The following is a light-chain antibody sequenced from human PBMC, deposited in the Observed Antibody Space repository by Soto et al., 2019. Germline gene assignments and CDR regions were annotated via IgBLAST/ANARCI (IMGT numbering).Light chain of an antibody. CDR1: QSISSY. CDR2: AAS. J-gene: IGKJ1*01. Sequence: DIQLTQSQSSLSASVGDRVTLTCRASQSISSYLHWYQQKPGKAPKLLIYAASSLQSGVPSRFSGSGSGTDFTLTISSLQPEDFATYYCQQSYSTLSWTFGQGTKVDIK. V-gene: IGKV1-39*01. CDR3: QQSYSTLSWT.